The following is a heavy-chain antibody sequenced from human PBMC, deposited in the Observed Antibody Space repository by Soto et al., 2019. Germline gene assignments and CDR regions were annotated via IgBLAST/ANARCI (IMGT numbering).Heavy chain of an antibody. J-gene: IGHJ3*02. Sequence: VKVSCKASGYTFTSYDINWVRQATGQGLEWMGWMNPNSGNTGYAQKFQGRVTMTRNTSISTAYMELSSLRSEDTAVYYCARVLGDMVVVAVDAFDIWCQGTMVTVSS. CDR2: MNPNSGNT. V-gene: IGHV1-8*01. CDR3: ARVLGDMVVVAVDAFDI. D-gene: IGHD2-15*01. CDR1: GYTFTSYD.